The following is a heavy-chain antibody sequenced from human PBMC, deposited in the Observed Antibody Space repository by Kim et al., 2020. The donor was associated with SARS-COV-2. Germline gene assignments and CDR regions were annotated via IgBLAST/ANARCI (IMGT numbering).Heavy chain of an antibody. CDR1: GGSFSGYY. Sequence: SETLSLTCAVYGGSFSGYYWSWIRQPPGKGLEWIGEINHSGSTNYNPSLKSRVTISVDTSKNQFSLKLSSVTAADTAVYYCARWQGLYDFWSGYLSSVHYYYGMDVWGQGTTVTVSS. CDR2: INHSGST. D-gene: IGHD3-3*01. J-gene: IGHJ6*02. CDR3: ARWQGLYDFWSGYLSSVHYYYGMDV. V-gene: IGHV4-34*01.